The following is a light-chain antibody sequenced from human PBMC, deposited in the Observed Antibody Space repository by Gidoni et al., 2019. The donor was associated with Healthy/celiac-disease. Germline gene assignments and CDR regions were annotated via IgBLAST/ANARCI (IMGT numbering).Light chain of an antibody. Sequence: SYELTQPPSVSVSPGQKASINGSGDKLGDKYACWYQQKPGRSPVLVIYQDSKRPSGIPERFSGSHSGNTATLTISGTQAMDEADSYCQAWDSSPVVFGGGTKLTVL. CDR2: QDS. V-gene: IGLV3-1*01. J-gene: IGLJ2*01. CDR1: KLGDKY. CDR3: QAWDSSPVV.